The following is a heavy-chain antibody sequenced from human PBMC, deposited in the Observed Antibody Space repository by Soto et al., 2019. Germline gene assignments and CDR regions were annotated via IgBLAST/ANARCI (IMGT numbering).Heavy chain of an antibody. CDR3: ARGDTTVVTDWYFDL. Sequence: QVQLVQSGAEVKKPGSSVKVSCKASGGTFSSYAISWVRQAPGQGLEWMGGIIPIFGTANYAQKFQGRVTITADESTSTAYMGLSSLRSEETAVYYCARGDTTVVTDWYFDLWGRGTLVTVSS. CDR1: GGTFSSYA. CDR2: IIPIFGTA. J-gene: IGHJ2*01. V-gene: IGHV1-69*12. D-gene: IGHD4-17*01.